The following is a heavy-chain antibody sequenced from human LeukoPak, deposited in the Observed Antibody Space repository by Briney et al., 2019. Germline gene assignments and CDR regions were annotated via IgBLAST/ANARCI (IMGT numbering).Heavy chain of an antibody. CDR3: ARESIPGYSSGWHALDAFDI. Sequence: SETLSLTCTVSGGSISSSYYYWGWIRQPPGKGLEWIGYIYYSGSTNYNPSLKSRVTISVDTSKNQFSLKLSSVTAADTAVYYCARESIPGYSSGWHALDAFDIWGQGTMVTVSS. V-gene: IGHV4-61*01. CDR1: GGSISSSYYY. D-gene: IGHD6-19*01. CDR2: IYYSGST. J-gene: IGHJ3*02.